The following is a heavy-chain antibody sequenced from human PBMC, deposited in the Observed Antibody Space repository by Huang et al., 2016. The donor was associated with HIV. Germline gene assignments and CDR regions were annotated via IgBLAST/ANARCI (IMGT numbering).Heavy chain of an antibody. Sequence: EVQLVESGGGLVRPGGSLRLSCAASGFTFSSYWMTWVRQAPGQGLEWVANIKHEGTEKYYVDSVKGRFTIARDNAKISLFLQMNSLRVDDTAVYYCARGDYDFWSAYDVWGQGTLVTVSS. D-gene: IGHD3-3*01. J-gene: IGHJ4*02. CDR3: ARGDYDFWSAYDV. CDR2: IKHEGTEK. CDR1: GFTFSSYW. V-gene: IGHV3-7*01.